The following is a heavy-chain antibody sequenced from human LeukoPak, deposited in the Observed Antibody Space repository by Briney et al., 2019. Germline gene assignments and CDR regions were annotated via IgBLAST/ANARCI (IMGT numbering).Heavy chain of an antibody. CDR3: AKDPDCTSGICYTFFDY. J-gene: IGHJ4*02. V-gene: IGHV3-64*01. CDR2: ISSNGGTT. D-gene: IGHD2-8*01. Sequence: GGSLRLSCAASGFTFSSYAMHWVRQAPGKGLEYVSAISSNGGTTYYASSVKGRFTISRDNSKNTLYLQMNSLGAEDTAVYYCAKDPDCTSGICYTFFDYWGQGTLVTVSS. CDR1: GFTFSSYA.